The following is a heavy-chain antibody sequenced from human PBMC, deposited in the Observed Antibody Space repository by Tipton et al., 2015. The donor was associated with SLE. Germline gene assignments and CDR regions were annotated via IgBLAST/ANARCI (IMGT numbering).Heavy chain of an antibody. V-gene: IGHV4-61*02. CDR1: GDSISSSSYY. CDR3: ARSRLYPGPDAFDI. J-gene: IGHJ3*02. D-gene: IGHD2-15*01. CDR2: ISTSGST. Sequence: TLSLTCIVSGDSISSSSYYWSWIRQPAGKGLEWIGRISTSGSTNYNPSLKSRVTISVDTSKNQFSLGLSSVTAADTAVYYCARSRLYPGPDAFDIWGQGTLVTVSS.